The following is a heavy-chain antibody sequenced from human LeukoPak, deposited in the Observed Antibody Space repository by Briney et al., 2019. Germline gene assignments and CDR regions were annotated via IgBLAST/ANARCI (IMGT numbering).Heavy chain of an antibody. D-gene: IGHD2-2*02. CDR2: ISGDGTNI. CDR3: ANGGGARYCSSTSCYTEGDY. J-gene: IGHJ4*02. V-gene: IGHV3-48*01. CDR1: GFTFSSYS. Sequence: PGGSLRLSCAASGFTFSSYSMNWVRQAPGKGLEWISYISGDGTNIYYAHSVWGRFTISRDSAKNSLYLQMNSLMAEDTAVYYCANGGGARYCSSTSCYTEGDYWGQGTLVTVSS.